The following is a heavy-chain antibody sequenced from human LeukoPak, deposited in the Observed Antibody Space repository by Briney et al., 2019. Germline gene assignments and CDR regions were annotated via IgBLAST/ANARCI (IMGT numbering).Heavy chain of an antibody. D-gene: IGHD2-2*02. CDR2: IIPILGIA. J-gene: IGHJ6*02. V-gene: IGHV1-69*04. CDR3: ARDLCSSTSCYSHYYYGMDV. Sequence: SVKVSCKASGGTFSSYAISWVRQAPGQGLEWMGRIIPILGIANYAQKFQGRVTITADESTSTAYMELSSLRSEDTAVYYCARDLCSSTSCYSHYYYGMDVWGQGTTVTVSS. CDR1: GGTFSSYA.